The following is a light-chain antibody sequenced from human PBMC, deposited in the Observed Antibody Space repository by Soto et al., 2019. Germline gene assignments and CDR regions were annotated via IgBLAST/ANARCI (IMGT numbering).Light chain of an antibody. CDR3: HQYDSSSPYT. Sequence: DIHMTQSPSTLSASVGDRVTITCRASQTISRWLAWYQQKPGKAPTLLIYDASILERGVPSRFSGSASGTEFTLTISSLQPDDFAAYYCHQYDSSSPYTFGQGTKLEIK. CDR1: QTISRW. J-gene: IGKJ2*01. CDR2: DAS. V-gene: IGKV1-5*01.